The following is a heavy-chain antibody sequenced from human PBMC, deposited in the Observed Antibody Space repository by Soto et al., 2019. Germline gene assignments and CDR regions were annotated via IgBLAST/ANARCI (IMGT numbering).Heavy chain of an antibody. V-gene: IGHV1-2*02. CDR3: ATLHAVAGNFDY. CDR1: GVTFNRQD. CDR2: INPNSGGT. D-gene: IGHD6-19*01. Sequence: ASVKVSCKASGVTFNRQDMRWVRQAPGQGLEWMGWINPNSGGTNYAQKFQGRVTMTRDTSISTAYMELSRLRSDDTAVYYCATLHAVAGNFDYWGQGTLVTVSS. J-gene: IGHJ4*02.